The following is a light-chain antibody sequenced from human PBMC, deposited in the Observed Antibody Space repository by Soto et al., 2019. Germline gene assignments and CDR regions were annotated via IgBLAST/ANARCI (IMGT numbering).Light chain of an antibody. Sequence: EIVLTQSPATLSLSPGERATLSCRASQSVDRYLAWYQQKPGQAPRLLIYDASSRASGIPARFSGSGSGTDFTLTISHLEPEDFAVYYCQERSDWWTLGQGTKVDIK. V-gene: IGKV3-11*01. CDR2: DAS. J-gene: IGKJ1*01. CDR3: QERSDWWT. CDR1: QSVDRY.